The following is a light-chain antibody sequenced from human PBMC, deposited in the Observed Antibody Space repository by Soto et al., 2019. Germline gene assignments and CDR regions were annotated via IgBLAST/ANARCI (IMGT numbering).Light chain of an antibody. J-gene: IGKJ1*01. CDR2: AAS. CDR1: QGISSY. CDR3: QQLNSYPRT. V-gene: IGKV1-9*01. Sequence: DIQLTQSPSFLSASVGDRVTITCRASQGISSYLAWYQQKPGKAPKLLIYAASILQSGVPSRFSGSGSVTEFTLTIRSLQPEDFATYYCQQLNSYPRTFGQGTKVEI.